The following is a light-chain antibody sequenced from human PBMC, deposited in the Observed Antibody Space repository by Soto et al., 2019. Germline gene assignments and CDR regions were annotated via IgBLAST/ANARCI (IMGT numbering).Light chain of an antibody. CDR3: LQRNTYPWT. V-gene: IGKV1-17*01. CDR2: AAS. CDR1: QGIRND. J-gene: IGKJ1*01. Sequence: DIQMTRSPSSLSASVGDRVTITCRASQGIRNDLAWYHQKPGKAPKRLIYAASSLQSGVPSRFSGSGSGTEFTLTISSLQPEDIATYYCLQRNTYPWTFGQGTKVDIK.